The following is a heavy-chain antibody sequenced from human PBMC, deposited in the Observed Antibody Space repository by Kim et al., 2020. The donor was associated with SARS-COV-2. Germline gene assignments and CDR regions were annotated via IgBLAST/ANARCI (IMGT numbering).Heavy chain of an antibody. CDR3: ARGGNGYNASAL. Sequence: GGSLRLSCAASGLSFSNYYMNWVRQAPGKGLEWLSFISTRGRSIFYADSVEGRFTISRDNAKNSLYLQMNNLRDEDTAVYYCARGGNGYNASALGGQG. CDR1: GLSFSNYY. D-gene: IGHD2-2*02. J-gene: IGHJ4*02. V-gene: IGHV3-11*01. CDR2: ISTRGRSI.